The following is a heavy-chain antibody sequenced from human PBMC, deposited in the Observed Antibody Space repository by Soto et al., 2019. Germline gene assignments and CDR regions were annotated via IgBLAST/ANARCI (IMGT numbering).Heavy chain of an antibody. CDR1: GFTFSAYG. CDR2: ISHDGSNT. V-gene: IGHV3-30*18. J-gene: IGHJ4*02. CDR3: AKDTYYYSNSGYYVFDS. Sequence: QVQLVESGGGVVQPGRSLRLSCAASGFTFSAYGIHWVRQAPGKGLEWVAVISHDGSNTNYADSVKGRFTFSRDNSKDTDYLQMNSLRAEDTAVYYCAKDTYYYSNSGYYVFDSWGQGTLVTVSS. D-gene: IGHD3-22*01.